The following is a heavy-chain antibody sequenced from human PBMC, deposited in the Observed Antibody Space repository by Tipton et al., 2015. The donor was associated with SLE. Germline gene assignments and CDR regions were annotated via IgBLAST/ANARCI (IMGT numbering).Heavy chain of an antibody. V-gene: IGHV4-39*07. D-gene: IGHD3-3*01. Sequence: TLSLTCTVSGGSISSSSYYWGWIRQPPGKGLEWIGSIYYSGSTYYNPSLKSRVTISVDTSKNQFSLKLISVTAADTAVYYCASYYDFWSGYRYFDYWGQGTLVTVSS. J-gene: IGHJ4*02. CDR1: GGSISSSSYY. CDR2: IYYSGST. CDR3: ASYYDFWSGYRYFDY.